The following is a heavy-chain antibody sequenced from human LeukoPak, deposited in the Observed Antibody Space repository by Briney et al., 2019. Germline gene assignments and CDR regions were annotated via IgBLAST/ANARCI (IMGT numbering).Heavy chain of an antibody. D-gene: IGHD2-15*01. CDR2: IRYDGSNK. J-gene: IGHJ4*02. Sequence: GALRLSCAASGFTLSSYGMHWVRQAPGKGLEWVAFIRYDGSNKYYADSVKGRFTISRDNSKNTLYLQMNSLRAEDTAVYYCAKARDIVSWTELDYWGQGTLVTVSS. V-gene: IGHV3-30*02. CDR1: GFTLSSYG. CDR3: AKARDIVSWTELDY.